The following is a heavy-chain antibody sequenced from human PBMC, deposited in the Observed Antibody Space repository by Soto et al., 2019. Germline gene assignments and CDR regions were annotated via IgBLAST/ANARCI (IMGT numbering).Heavy chain of an antibody. D-gene: IGHD3-16*01. CDR3: ARGQGVLGP. J-gene: IGHJ5*02. V-gene: IGHV4-59*08. CDR2: ISYSGRT. Sequence: QVQLQESGPGRVKPSETLSLTCTVSGGSISVYYWGWFRRPPGKGLEGVGYISYSGRTNYTPSLNSRVTISVDTSKNHFSLKLSSVTAADTAVYYCARGQGVLGPWGQGTLVTVSS. CDR1: GGSISVYY.